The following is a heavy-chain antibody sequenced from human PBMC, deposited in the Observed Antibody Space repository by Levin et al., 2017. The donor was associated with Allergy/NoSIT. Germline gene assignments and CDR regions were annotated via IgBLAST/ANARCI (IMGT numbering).Heavy chain of an antibody. D-gene: IGHD5-18*01. J-gene: IGHJ6*02. Sequence: SGPTLVKPTQTLTLTCTFSGFSLSTSGMCVSWIRQPPGKALEWLARIDWDDDKYYSTSLKTRLTISKDTSKNQVVLTMTNMDPADTATYYCARIAQLGYSYGYYYGMDVWGQGTTVTVSS. CDR1: GFSLSTSGMC. CDR3: ARIAQLGYSYGYYYGMDV. V-gene: IGHV2-70*11. CDR2: IDWDDDK.